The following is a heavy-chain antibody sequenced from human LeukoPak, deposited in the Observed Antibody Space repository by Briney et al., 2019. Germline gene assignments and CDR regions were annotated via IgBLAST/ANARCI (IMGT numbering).Heavy chain of an antibody. J-gene: IGHJ4*02. CDR1: GLAFSTNW. CDR2: ISTDARTI. D-gene: IGHD6-13*01. CDR3: VRGQATAWGLDY. Sequence: GGSLRLSCAASGLAFSTNWMHWVRQAPGKGLVWVSHISTDARTITYADFVKGRFTISRDDAKNTLYLQMNSLRAEDTALYYCVRGQATAWGLDYWGQGTLVTVSS. V-gene: IGHV3-74*01.